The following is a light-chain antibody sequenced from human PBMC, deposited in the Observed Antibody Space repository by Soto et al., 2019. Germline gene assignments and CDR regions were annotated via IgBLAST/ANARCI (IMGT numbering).Light chain of an antibody. CDR2: LGS. CDR3: MQALQTPT. Sequence: DIVMTQSPLSLPVTPGEPASISCRSSQSLLHSNGYNYLDWYLQKPGQSPQLLIYLGSNRASGVPDRFSCSGSGTDFTLKISRVEAEDVGVYYCMQALQTPTFGQGTKVDIK. J-gene: IGKJ1*01. CDR1: QSLLHSNGYNY. V-gene: IGKV2-28*01.